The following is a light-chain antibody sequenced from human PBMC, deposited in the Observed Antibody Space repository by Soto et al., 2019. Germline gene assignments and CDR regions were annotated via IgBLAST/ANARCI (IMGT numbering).Light chain of an antibody. J-gene: IGKJ1*01. Sequence: EIVMTQSPATPSVSPGERATLSCRASQSVSSNLAWYQQKPGQAPRLLIYGASTRATGIPARFSGSGSGTEFTLTISSLQSEDFAVYYCQQYNNWPRWTFGRGTKVDIK. CDR1: QSVSSN. CDR2: GAS. V-gene: IGKV3-15*01. CDR3: QQYNNWPRWT.